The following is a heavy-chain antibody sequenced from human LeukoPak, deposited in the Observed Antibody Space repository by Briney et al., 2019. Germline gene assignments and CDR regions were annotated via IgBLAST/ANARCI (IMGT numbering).Heavy chain of an antibody. CDR3: ARATGAGGLAFDI. CDR1: GFNFDDYV. D-gene: IGHD4-23*01. Sequence: PGGSLRLSCAASGFNFDDYVMDWVRQAPGKGLEWVGRTRNKANSYTTEYAASVKGRFTISRDDSKNSLYLQMNSLKTEDTAVYYCARATGAGGLAFDIWGQGTMVTVSS. CDR2: TRNKANSYTT. J-gene: IGHJ3*02. V-gene: IGHV3-72*01.